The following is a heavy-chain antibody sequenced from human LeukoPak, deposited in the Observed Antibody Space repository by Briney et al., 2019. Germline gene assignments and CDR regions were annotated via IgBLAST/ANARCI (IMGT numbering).Heavy chain of an antibody. D-gene: IGHD6-13*01. CDR1: GFTFSGNA. Sequence: PGGSLRLSCAASGFTFSGNAMTWVRQAPGKGLEWVSTILGSGSTTHYADSVKGRFTISRDSSKNTLSLQMNRLRGEDTAIYYCAKTSVAGTRYNYYAMDVWGQGTTVTVSS. J-gene: IGHJ6*02. CDR3: AKTSVAGTRYNYYAMDV. V-gene: IGHV3-23*01. CDR2: ILGSGSTT.